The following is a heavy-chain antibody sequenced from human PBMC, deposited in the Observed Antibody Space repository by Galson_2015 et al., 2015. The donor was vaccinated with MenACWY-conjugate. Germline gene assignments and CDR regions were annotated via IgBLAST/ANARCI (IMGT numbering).Heavy chain of an antibody. CDR2: IDWDDDK. CDR1: GFSLSTSGMC. V-gene: IGHV2-70*11. J-gene: IGHJ6*02. D-gene: IGHD6-13*01. Sequence: PALVKPTQTLTLTCTFSGFSLSTSGMCVSWIRQPPGKALEWLARIDWDDDKYYSTSLKTRLTISKDTSKNQVVLTMTNMDPVDTATYYCARSERGIAAAGTGYYYYGMDVWGQGTTVTVSS. CDR3: ARSERGIAAAGTGYYYYGMDV.